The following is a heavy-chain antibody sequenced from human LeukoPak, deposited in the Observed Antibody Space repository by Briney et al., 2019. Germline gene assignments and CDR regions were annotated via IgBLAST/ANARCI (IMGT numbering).Heavy chain of an antibody. D-gene: IGHD6-19*01. CDR2: ISHDGMNA. Sequence: PGGSLRLSCAASGLHFSGTAMSWVRQPPGKGLEWVSAISHDGMNAYYADSVKDRFTISRDNPKKTVSLEMSSLTAADTGVYYCAKDGAQYSSGPECDPRGQGALVTVSP. CDR3: AKDGAQYSSGPECDP. CDR1: GLHFSGTA. J-gene: IGHJ5*02. V-gene: IGHV3-23*01.